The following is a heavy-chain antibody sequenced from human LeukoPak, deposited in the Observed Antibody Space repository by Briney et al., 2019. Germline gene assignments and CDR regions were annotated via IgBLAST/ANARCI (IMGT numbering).Heavy chain of an antibody. CDR1: GYTFTSYG. CDR2: ISAYNGNT. CDR3: ARDGPPRTYCGGDCYPGFDY. D-gene: IGHD2-21*02. Sequence: ASVKVSCKASGYTFTSYGISWVRQAPGQGLEWMGWISAYNGNTNYAQKLQGRVTMTTDTSTSTAYMEPRSLRSDDTALYYCARDGPPRTYCGGDCYPGFDYWGQGTLVTVSS. V-gene: IGHV1-18*01. J-gene: IGHJ4*02.